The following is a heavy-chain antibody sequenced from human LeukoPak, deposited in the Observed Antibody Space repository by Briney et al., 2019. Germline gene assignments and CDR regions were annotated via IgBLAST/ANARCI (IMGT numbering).Heavy chain of an antibody. CDR1: GFTFSSYA. Sequence: PGGSLRLSCAASGFTFSSYAMHWVRQAPGKGLEWVAVISYDGSNKYYADSVKGRFTISRDNSKNTLYLQMNSLRAEDTAVYYCARNRGYSYANFDYWGQGTLVTVSS. CDR2: ISYDGSNK. D-gene: IGHD5-18*01. CDR3: ARNRGYSYANFDY. J-gene: IGHJ4*02. V-gene: IGHV3-30*04.